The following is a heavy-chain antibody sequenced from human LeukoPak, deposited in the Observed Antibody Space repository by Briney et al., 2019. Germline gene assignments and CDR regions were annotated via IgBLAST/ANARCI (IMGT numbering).Heavy chain of an antibody. Sequence: GESLKISCKGSGYSFTSYWIGWVRQMPGKGLEVMGIIYPGDSDTRYSPSFQGQVTISADKSISTAYLQWSSLKASDTAMYYCARLARAPSYYYYTDVSGKGNTVTASS. V-gene: IGHV5-51*01. D-gene: IGHD1-26*01. J-gene: IGHJ6*03. CDR3: ARLARAPSYYYYTDV. CDR1: GYSFTSYW. CDR2: IYPGDSDT.